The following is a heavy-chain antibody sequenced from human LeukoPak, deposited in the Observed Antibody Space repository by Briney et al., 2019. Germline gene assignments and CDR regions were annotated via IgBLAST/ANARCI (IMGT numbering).Heavy chain of an antibody. J-gene: IGHJ4*02. D-gene: IGHD5-24*01. Sequence: PSETLSLTCAVYGGSFSGYYWIWIRQPPGKGLEWIGEINHSGSTNYNPSLKSRVTISVDTSKKQFSLKLSSVTAADTAVYYCARGPMATITYFDYWGQGTLVTVSS. CDR2: INHSGST. V-gene: IGHV4-34*01. CDR3: ARGPMATITYFDY. CDR1: GGSFSGYY.